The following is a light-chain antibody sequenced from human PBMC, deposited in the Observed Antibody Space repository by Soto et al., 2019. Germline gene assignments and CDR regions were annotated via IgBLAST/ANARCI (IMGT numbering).Light chain of an antibody. V-gene: IGLV2-18*02. CDR3: SSYTSSSTSYV. J-gene: IGLJ1*01. CDR1: SSDVGKYDR. Sequence: QSVLTQPPSVSGSPGQSVTISCTGTSSDVGKYDRVSWYQQSPGTAPKLIIYEVTNRPSGVPARFSGSKSGNTASLTISGLQAEDEADYYCSSYTSSSTSYVFGTGTKLTVL. CDR2: EVT.